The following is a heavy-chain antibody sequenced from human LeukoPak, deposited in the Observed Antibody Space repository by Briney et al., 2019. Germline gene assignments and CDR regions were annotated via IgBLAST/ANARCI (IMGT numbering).Heavy chain of an antibody. Sequence: PSETLSLTCAVYGGSFSGDYWSWIRQPPGKGLEWIGEINHSGSTNYNPSLKSRVTISVDTSKNQFSLKLNSVTAADTAVYYCARVKEGNGDYFYYYYYMDVWGKGTTVTISS. CDR3: ARVKEGNGDYFYYYYYMDV. J-gene: IGHJ6*03. CDR2: INHSGST. D-gene: IGHD4-17*01. CDR1: GGSFSGDY. V-gene: IGHV4-34*01.